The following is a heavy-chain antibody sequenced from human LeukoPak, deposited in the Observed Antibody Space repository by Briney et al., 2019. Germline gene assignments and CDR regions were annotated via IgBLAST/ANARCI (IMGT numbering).Heavy chain of an antibody. Sequence: GGSLKLSCAASGFTFSSYEMHWVRQAPGKGLEWVAFIRFDGTSEFYADSVKARFTISRDNSQNTVSLQLNNLRIEDTALYYCAKTSLSDPSGHYYYMDVWGKGTTVTVSS. CDR3: AKTSLSDPSGHYYYMDV. CDR2: IRFDGTSE. J-gene: IGHJ6*03. CDR1: GFTFSSYE. D-gene: IGHD3-3*01. V-gene: IGHV3-30*02.